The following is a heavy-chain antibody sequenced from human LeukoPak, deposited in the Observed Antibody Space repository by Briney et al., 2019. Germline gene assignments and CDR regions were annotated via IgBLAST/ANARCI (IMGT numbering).Heavy chain of an antibody. CDR2: IRSDAKIK. CDR1: GFTFSSYG. J-gene: IGHJ4*02. V-gene: IGHV3-30*02. CDR3: ARVPPPIPDY. Sequence: GGSLRLSCAASGFTFSSYGMHWVRQAPGKGLEWVSFIRSDAKIKYYADSVKGRFTISRDNSKNTLYLQMNSLRAEDTAVYYCARVPPPIPDYWGQGTLVTVSS.